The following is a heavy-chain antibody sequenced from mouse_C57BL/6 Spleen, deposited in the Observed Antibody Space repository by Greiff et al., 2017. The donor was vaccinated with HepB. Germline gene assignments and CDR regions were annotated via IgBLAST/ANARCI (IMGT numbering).Heavy chain of an antibody. CDR2: IYPNSGGT. Sequence: QVQLQQPGAELVKPGASVKLSCKASGYTFTSYWMHWVKQRPGRGLEWIGRIYPNSGGTKYNEKFKSKATLTVDKPSSTAYMQLSSLTSEDSAVYYCARPYSNYEGAMDYWGQGTSVTVSS. CDR3: ARPYSNYEGAMDY. J-gene: IGHJ4*01. D-gene: IGHD2-5*01. V-gene: IGHV1-72*01. CDR1: GYTFTSYW.